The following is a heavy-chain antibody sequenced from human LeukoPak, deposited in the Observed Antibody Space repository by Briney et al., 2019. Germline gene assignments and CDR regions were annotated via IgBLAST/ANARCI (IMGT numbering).Heavy chain of an antibody. D-gene: IGHD5-12*01. Sequence: TGGSLRLSCAASGFTFSNYWMSWVRQAPGKGLEWVANIKEDGSEKYYVDSVEGRFTISRDNAKNSVYLQMKSLRVEDTAVYYCASQGVYSGSDLDYFDYWGQGALVTVSS. CDR1: GFTFSNYW. J-gene: IGHJ4*02. V-gene: IGHV3-7*01. CDR2: IKEDGSEK. CDR3: ASQGVYSGSDLDYFDY.